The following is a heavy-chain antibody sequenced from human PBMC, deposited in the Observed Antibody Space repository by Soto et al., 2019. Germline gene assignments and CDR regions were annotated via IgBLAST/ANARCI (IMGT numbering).Heavy chain of an antibody. Sequence: QVQLVESGGSVVQPGRSLRLSCAASGFTFSRYTMHWVRQAPGKGLEWMAFISDDENNKYYADSVKGQFTISRDNSKNTLYLQMNSLRTEDTAVYYCARDDEGGSDCDLGYWGQGTLVTVSS. J-gene: IGHJ4*02. CDR3: ARDDEGGSDCDLGY. CDR2: ISDDENNK. CDR1: GFTFSRYT. V-gene: IGHV3-30-3*01. D-gene: IGHD3-10*01.